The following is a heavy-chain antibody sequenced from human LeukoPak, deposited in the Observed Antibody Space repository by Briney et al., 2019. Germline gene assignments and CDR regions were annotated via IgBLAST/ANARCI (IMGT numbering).Heavy chain of an antibody. J-gene: IGHJ4*02. CDR3: ARSPVYYYDSSGYTFDY. CDR2: INPNSGNT. CDR1: GYTFTSYD. Sequence: ASVKVSCKASGYTFTSYDINWVRQATGQGLEWMGWINPNSGNTGYAQKFQGRVTMTRNTSISTAYMELSSLRSEDTAVYYCARSPVYYYDSSGYTFDYWGQGTLVTVSS. V-gene: IGHV1-8*01. D-gene: IGHD3-22*01.